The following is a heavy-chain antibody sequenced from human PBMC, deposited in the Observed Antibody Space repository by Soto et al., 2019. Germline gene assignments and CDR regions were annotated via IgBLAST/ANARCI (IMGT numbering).Heavy chain of an antibody. CDR3: AREVNSSPACSPNWFDP. V-gene: IGHV4-4*02. CDR1: GDSINNSHW. CDR2: TYHSGTT. J-gene: IGHJ5*02. D-gene: IGHD6-13*01. Sequence: PSETLSLTCAVSGDSINNSHWWSWVRQTPGKGLEWIGETYHSGTTNYNPSLKTRVTISIDKSKNQFSLKMNSVTAADTAVYYCAREVNSSPACSPNWFDPWGQGTLVTVPS.